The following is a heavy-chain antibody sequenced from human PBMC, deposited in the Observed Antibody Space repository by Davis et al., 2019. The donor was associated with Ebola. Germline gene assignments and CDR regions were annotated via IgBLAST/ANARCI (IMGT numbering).Heavy chain of an antibody. J-gene: IGHJ4*02. D-gene: IGHD4-17*01. Sequence: MPSETLSLTCTLSGASISNHYWSWVRQSPGKRLEWIGYIYYSGTTDYNPTLKNRITISLDTSKNQFSLKLTSVTAADTAVYYCARGKSDYGDFDYWDQGTLVTVSS. CDR1: GASISNHY. CDR2: IYYSGTT. V-gene: IGHV4-59*11. CDR3: ARGKSDYGDFDY.